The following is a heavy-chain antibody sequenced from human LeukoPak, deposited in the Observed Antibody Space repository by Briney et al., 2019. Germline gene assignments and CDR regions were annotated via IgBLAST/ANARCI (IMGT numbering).Heavy chain of an antibody. CDR1: GFTFSSYA. V-gene: IGHV3-23*01. CDR2: MTSDGGGT. J-gene: IGHJ2*01. D-gene: IGHD3-10*01. Sequence: GGSLRLSCAASGFTFSSYALSWVRQAPGKGLEWVSTMTSDGGGTYSADSVKGRFTISRDNSKNTLYLQMNSLRAEDTAVYYCAKDREFWYFDLWGRGTLVTVSS. CDR3: AKDREFWYFDL.